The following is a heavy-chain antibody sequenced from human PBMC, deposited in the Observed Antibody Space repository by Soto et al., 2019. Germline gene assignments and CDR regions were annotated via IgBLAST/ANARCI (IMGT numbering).Heavy chain of an antibody. CDR1: GFTFSSYD. V-gene: IGHV3-33*01. J-gene: IGHJ5*02. D-gene: IGHD2-15*01. CDR2: IWYDGSNK. Sequence: GGSLRLSCASSGFTFSSYDMHWVRQAPGKGLEWVAVIWYDGSNKYYADSVKGRFTISRDNSKNTLYLQMNSLRAEDTAVYYCARASGCSDGSCAFDPWGQGTLVTVSS. CDR3: ARASGCSDGSCAFDP.